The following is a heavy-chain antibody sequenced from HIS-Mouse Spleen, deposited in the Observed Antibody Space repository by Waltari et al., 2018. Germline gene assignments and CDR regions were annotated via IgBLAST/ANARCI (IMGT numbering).Heavy chain of an antibody. D-gene: IGHD4-17*01. CDR2: IIPILGIA. J-gene: IGHJ6*02. Sequence: QLQLVESGAEVKTPGSSVMVSGQAYGGTFSSYAIGWVRQARGQGLEWRGRIIPILGIANYAQKFQGRVTITADKSTSTAYMELSSLRSEDTAVYYCARDLAVSVTTPLCGMDVWGQGTTVTVSS. CDR1: GGTFSSYA. CDR3: ARDLAVSVTTPLCGMDV. V-gene: IGHV1-69*04.